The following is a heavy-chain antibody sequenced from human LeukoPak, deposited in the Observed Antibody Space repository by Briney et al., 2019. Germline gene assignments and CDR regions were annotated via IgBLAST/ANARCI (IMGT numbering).Heavy chain of an antibody. CDR2: MNPNGGNT. V-gene: IGHV1-8*01. J-gene: IGHJ6*03. CDR1: GYTFTSYD. D-gene: IGHD6-19*01. CDR3: ARGLDSSGWRGLYYYYYMDV. Sequence: ASVKVSCKASGYTFTSYDINWVRQATGQGLEWMGWMNPNGGNTGYAQKFQGRVTMTRNTSISTAYMELSSLRSEDTAVYYCARGLDSSGWRGLYYYYYMDVWGKGTTVTISS.